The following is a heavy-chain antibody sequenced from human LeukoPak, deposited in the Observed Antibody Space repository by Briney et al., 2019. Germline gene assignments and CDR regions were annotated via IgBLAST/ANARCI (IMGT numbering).Heavy chain of an antibody. CDR3: AKERAAAGSVTLWNHFDY. D-gene: IGHD6-13*01. CDR2: ISYDGSNK. V-gene: IGHV3-30*18. J-gene: IGHJ4*02. Sequence: GGSLRLSCAASGFTLSSYGMHWVRQAPGKGLEWVAVISYDGSNKYYADSVKGRFTISRDNSKNTLYLQMNSLRAEDTAVYYCAKERAAAGSVTLWNHFDYWGQGTLVTVSS. CDR1: GFTLSSYG.